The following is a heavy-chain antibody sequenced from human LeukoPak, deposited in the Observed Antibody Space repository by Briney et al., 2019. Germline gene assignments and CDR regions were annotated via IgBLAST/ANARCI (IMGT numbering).Heavy chain of an antibody. V-gene: IGHV1-69*01. CDR2: FIPVFGPA. J-gene: IGHJ6*03. CDR1: GGTFSNYA. D-gene: IGHD6-13*01. CDR3: ARDPAGYSSSWYDYYYYMDV. Sequence: SVKVSCKASGGTFSNYAVSWVRQAPGQGLEWMGGFIPVFGPANYAQKFQGRVTITADESTSTAYMELSSLRSEDTAVYYCARDPAGYSSSWYDYYYYMDVWGKGTTVTISS.